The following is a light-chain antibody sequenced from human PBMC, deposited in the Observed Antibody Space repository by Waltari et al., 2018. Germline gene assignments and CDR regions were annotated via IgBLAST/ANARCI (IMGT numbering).Light chain of an antibody. CDR1: QSISTW. Sequence: DIQMTQSPATLSASVGDRVTITCRASQSISTWLAWYQQKPGKSPNLLIYESSSLESGFPSRFSGSGSGTEFTLTISGLQPDDFATYYYQQYNSFPITFGPGTRLEIK. CDR2: ESS. J-gene: IGKJ5*01. V-gene: IGKV1-5*03. CDR3: QQYNSFPIT.